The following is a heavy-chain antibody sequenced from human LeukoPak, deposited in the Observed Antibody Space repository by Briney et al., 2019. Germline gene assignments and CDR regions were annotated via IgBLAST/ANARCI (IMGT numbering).Heavy chain of an antibody. D-gene: IGHD1-26*01. CDR2: IYYSGST. J-gene: IGHJ4*02. V-gene: IGHV4-61*08. Sequence: SETLSLTCTVSGGSITSVDNYWSWIRQPQGKGLEWIGYIYYSGSTNYNPSLKSRVTISVDTSKNQFSLKLSSVTAADTAVYYCARAPGDADYWGQGTLVTVSS. CDR1: GGSITSVDNY. CDR3: ARAPGDADY.